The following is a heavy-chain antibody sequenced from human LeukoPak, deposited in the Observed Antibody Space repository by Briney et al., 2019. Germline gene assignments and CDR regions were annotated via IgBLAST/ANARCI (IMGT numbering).Heavy chain of an antibody. Sequence: PETLSLTCTVSDGSINSFYWSWIRQPPGKGLEWIGYIYYSGSTNYNPSLKSRVTISVDTSKNQFSLKLSSVTAADTAVYYCARTRYYYNSRSYGAPYYFDYWGQGTLVTVSS. V-gene: IGHV4-59*08. CDR3: ARTRYYYNSRSYGAPYYFDY. J-gene: IGHJ4*02. CDR2: IYYSGST. CDR1: DGSINSFY. D-gene: IGHD3-10*01.